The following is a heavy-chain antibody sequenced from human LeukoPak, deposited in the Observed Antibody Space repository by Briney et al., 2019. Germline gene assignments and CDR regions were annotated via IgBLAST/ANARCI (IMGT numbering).Heavy chain of an antibody. CDR3: ARHSLWHNWFDP. J-gene: IGHJ5*02. Sequence: SGTLSLTCTVSGGSISSSSYYWGWIRPPPGKGLEWIVSIYYSGSTYYNPSLKSRVSISVNTSKNQFSLKLSSVTAADTAVYYCARHSLWHNWFDPWGQGTLVTVSS. CDR2: IYYSGST. D-gene: IGHD2-21*01. CDR1: GGSISSSSYY. V-gene: IGHV4-39*01.